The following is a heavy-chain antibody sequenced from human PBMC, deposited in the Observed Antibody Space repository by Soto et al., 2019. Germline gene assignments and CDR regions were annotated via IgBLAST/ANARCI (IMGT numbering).Heavy chain of an antibody. V-gene: IGHV1-3*01. D-gene: IGHD3-3*01. CDR2: INAGNGNT. J-gene: IGHJ3*02. CDR3: ARDQRHYDFWGGFPLNAFDI. Sequence: ASVKVSCKASGYTFTSYAMHWVRQAPGQRLEWMGWINAGNGNTKYSQKFQGRVTITRDTSASTAYMELSSLRSEDTAVYYCARDQRHYDFWGGFPLNAFDIWGQGTMVTVSS. CDR1: GYTFTSYA.